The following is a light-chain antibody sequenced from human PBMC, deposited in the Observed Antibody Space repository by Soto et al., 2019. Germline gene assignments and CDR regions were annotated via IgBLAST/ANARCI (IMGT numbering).Light chain of an antibody. Sequence: IVLTPSPGTLSMSPRNSASLSCMASQRVSTFLAWYQQRPGRAPRLLISEASKRATGIPARFSGSGSGTDFTLTISSLEPEDFAGYYWQQSHNCPRTFGQGTKVDIK. V-gene: IGKV3-11*01. CDR3: QQSHNCPRT. CDR1: QRVSTF. CDR2: EAS. J-gene: IGKJ1*01.